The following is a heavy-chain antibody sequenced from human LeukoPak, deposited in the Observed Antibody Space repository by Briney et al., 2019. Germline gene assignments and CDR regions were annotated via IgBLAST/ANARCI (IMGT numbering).Heavy chain of an antibody. CDR1: GYTFTGYY. V-gene: IGHV1-2*02. J-gene: IGHJ4*02. CDR2: INPNSGDT. Sequence: ASVKVSCKASGYTFTGYYMHWVRQAPGQGSEWMGWINPNSGDTNSAQKFQGRVTMTRDTSISTAYMELSRLRSDDTAVYYCAREGMFGELLFDYWGQGTLVTVSS. D-gene: IGHD3-10*02. CDR3: AREGMFGELLFDY.